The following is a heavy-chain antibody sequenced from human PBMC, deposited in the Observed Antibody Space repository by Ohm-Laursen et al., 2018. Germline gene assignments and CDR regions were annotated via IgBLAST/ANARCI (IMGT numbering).Heavy chain of an antibody. CDR1: GFTFRSYA. Sequence: GSLRLSCAASGFTFRSYAMSWVRQAPGRGLEWVSAISGSGGSTYYADSVKGRFTISRDNSKNTLYLQMNSLRAEDTAVYYCAKVPTRSLGYSSGWYDYWGQGTLVTVSS. CDR3: AKVPTRSLGYSSGWYDY. V-gene: IGHV3-23*01. D-gene: IGHD6-19*01. CDR2: ISGSGGST. J-gene: IGHJ4*02.